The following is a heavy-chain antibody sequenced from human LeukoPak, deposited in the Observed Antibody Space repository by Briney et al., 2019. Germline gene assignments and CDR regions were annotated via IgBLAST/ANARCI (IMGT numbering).Heavy chain of an antibody. Sequence: GGSLRLSCAASGFTFSSYAMHWVRQAPGKGLEWVVVISYDGSNKYYADSVKGRFTISRDNSKNTLYLQMNSLRAEDTAVYYCAKIPADYDFWSGYYTVDYWGQGTLVTVSS. CDR3: AKIPADYDFWSGYYTVDY. CDR2: ISYDGSNK. J-gene: IGHJ4*02. CDR1: GFTFSSYA. V-gene: IGHV3-30-3*02. D-gene: IGHD3-3*01.